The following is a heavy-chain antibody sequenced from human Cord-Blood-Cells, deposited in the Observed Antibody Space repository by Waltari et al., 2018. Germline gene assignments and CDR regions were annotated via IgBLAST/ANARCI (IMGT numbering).Heavy chain of an antibody. CDR3: ARPIVGATAFDI. J-gene: IGHJ3*02. Sequence: QVQLQQWGAGLLKPSETLSLTCAVYGGSFSGYYWSWIRQPPGKGLEWIGEINHSGSTNYNPSLKSRVTISVDTSKNQFSLKLSSVTAADTAVYYCARPIVGATAFDIWGQGTMVTVSS. CDR1: GGSFSGYY. CDR2: INHSGST. D-gene: IGHD1-26*01. V-gene: IGHV4-34*01.